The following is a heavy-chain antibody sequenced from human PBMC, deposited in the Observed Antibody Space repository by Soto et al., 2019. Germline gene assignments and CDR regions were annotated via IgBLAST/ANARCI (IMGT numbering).Heavy chain of an antibody. J-gene: IGHJ4*02. Sequence: QVQLQQWGAGLLKPSETLSLTCAVYGGSFSGYYGSWIRQPPGKGLEWIGEINHSGGTNYNPSLKSRVTISVDTSKNQFSLKLSSVTAADTAVYYCARTYSSSWSPFDYWGQGTLVTVSS. CDR3: ARTYSSSWSPFDY. D-gene: IGHD6-13*01. V-gene: IGHV4-34*01. CDR2: INHSGGT. CDR1: GGSFSGYY.